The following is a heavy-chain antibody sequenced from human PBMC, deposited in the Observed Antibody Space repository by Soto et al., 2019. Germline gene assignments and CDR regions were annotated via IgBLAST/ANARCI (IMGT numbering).Heavy chain of an antibody. D-gene: IGHD3-3*01. J-gene: IGHJ4*02. CDR3: ARTLGDFWSGYYMDY. V-gene: IGHV3-7*01. CDR2: IKQVGSEN. Sequence: GGSLRLSCAASGFTFRSYWMTWVRQAPGKGLEWVANIKQVGSENFYVDSVKGRFTISRDNAKKSLSLQMNSLRAEDTAVYYCARTLGDFWSGYYMDYWGQGTLVTVSS. CDR1: GFTFRSYW.